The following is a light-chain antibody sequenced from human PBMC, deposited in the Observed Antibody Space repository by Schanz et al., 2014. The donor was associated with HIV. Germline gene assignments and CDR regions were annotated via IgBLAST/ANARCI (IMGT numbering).Light chain of an antibody. J-gene: IGLJ3*02. Sequence: QLVLTQTPSASASLGASVKLTCTLSSGHSSYPIAWHQQQPEKGPRYLMKLNSDGTYNKGDGIPDRFSGSSSGAERYLTISSLRSEDEGDYYCQTWGSGIRVFGGGTKLTVL. V-gene: IGLV4-69*02. CDR3: QTWGSGIRV. CDR1: SGHSSYP. CDR2: LNSDGTY.